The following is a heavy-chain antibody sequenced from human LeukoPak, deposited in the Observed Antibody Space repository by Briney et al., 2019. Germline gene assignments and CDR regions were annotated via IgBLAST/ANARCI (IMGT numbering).Heavy chain of an antibody. D-gene: IGHD2-15*01. CDR1: GFTFSSYA. CDR3: ARDPYCSGGSCYHY. J-gene: IGHJ4*02. V-gene: IGHV3-23*01. CDR2: FSGSGGST. Sequence: PGGSLRLSCAASGFTFSSYAMSWVRQAPGKGLEWVSTFSGSGGSTHYADSVKGRFTISRDNSKNTLYLQMNSLRAEDTAVYYCARDPYCSGGSCYHYWGQGTLVTVSS.